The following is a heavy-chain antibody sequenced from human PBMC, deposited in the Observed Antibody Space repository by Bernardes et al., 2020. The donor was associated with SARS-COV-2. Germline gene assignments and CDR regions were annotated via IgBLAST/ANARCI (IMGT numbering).Heavy chain of an antibody. J-gene: IGHJ3*02. V-gene: IGHV3-30*03. CDR3: ARESTDVFEI. Sequence: GGSLRLSCSASGFTFSSYGMHWVRQAPGKGLEWVSFISYDGSNKYYADSVKGRFTISRDNSKNTLYLQMNSLRAEDTAVYYCARESTDVFEIWGKGTLVTVS. CDR2: ISYDGSNK. CDR1: GFTFSSYG.